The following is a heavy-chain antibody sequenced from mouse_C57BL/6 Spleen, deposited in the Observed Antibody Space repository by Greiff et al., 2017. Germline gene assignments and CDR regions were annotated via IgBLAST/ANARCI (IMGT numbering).Heavy chain of an antibody. V-gene: IGHV2-2*01. CDR3: DRKGDGYYSYYAMDY. J-gene: IGHJ4*01. Sequence: VQLVESGPGLVQPSQSLSITCTVSGFSLTSYGVHWVRQSPGKGLEWLGVIWSGGSTDYNAAFISRLSISKDNSKSQVFFKMNSLQADDTAIYYCDRKGDGYYSYYAMDYWGQGTSVTVSS. CDR2: IWSGGST. CDR1: GFSLTSYG. D-gene: IGHD2-3*01.